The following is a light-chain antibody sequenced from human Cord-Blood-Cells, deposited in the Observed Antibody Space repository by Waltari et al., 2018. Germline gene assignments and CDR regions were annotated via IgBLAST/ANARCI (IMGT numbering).Light chain of an antibody. V-gene: IGLV3-19*01. CDR3: NSRDSSGNHLGV. CDR1: SLISHY. Sequence: SSELTLDPAVSVALGQAARITFQGDSLISHYASWYQQKPGQAPVLVIYGKNNRPSGLPDRFSGSSSGNTASLTITGAQAEDEADYYCNSRDSSGNHLGVFGGGTKLTVL. CDR2: GKN. J-gene: IGLJ3*02.